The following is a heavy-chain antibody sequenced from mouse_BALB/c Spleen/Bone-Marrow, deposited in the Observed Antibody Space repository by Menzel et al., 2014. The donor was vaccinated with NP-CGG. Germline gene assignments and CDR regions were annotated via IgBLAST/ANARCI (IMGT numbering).Heavy chain of an antibody. Sequence: EVQLQESGGGLVQPGGSLKLSCAASGFDFSRYWMSWVRQAPGEGLEWIGEINPDSSTINYTPSPKDKFIISRDNAKNTLYLQRSKVRSEDTALYYCASLHYYGFFAYWGRGTLVTVSA. D-gene: IGHD1-2*01. CDR3: ASLHYYGFFAY. V-gene: IGHV4-1*02. CDR2: INPDSSTI. J-gene: IGHJ3*01. CDR1: GFDFSRYW.